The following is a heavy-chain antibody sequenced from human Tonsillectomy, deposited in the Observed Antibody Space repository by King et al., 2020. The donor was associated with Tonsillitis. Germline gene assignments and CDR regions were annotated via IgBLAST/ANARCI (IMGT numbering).Heavy chain of an antibody. Sequence: QLQESGPGLVKPSETLSLTCTVSCGSISSSGYYWGWIRQPPGKGLEWIGTIYYSGSTYYNPSLKSRVTISVDTSKNQFSLKLSSVTAADTAVFYCARSPARIAAAGTVPHDAFDIWGQGTMVTVSS. D-gene: IGHD6-13*01. J-gene: IGHJ3*02. CDR1: CGSISSSGYY. CDR2: IYYSGST. V-gene: IGHV4-39*07. CDR3: ARSPARIAAAGTVPHDAFDI.